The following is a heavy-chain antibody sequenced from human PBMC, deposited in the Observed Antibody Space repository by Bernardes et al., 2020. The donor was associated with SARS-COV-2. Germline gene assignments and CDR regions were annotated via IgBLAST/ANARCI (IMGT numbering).Heavy chain of an antibody. CDR3: ASTDDYSNYSFDY. CDR2: IYYSGST. D-gene: IGHD4-4*01. V-gene: IGHV4-39*01. J-gene: IGHJ4*02. CDR1: GGSISSSSYY. Sequence: SETLSLTCTVSGGSISSSSYYWGWIRQPPGKGLEWIGSIYYSGSTYYNPSLKSRVTISVDTSKNQFSLKLRSDDTAVYYCASTDDYSNYSFDYWGQGTLVTVSS.